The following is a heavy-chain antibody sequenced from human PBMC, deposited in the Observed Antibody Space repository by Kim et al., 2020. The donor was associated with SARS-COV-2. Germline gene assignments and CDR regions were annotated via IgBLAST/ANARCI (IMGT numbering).Heavy chain of an antibody. V-gene: IGHV4-34*01. D-gene: IGHD4-17*01. J-gene: IGHJ6*02. CDR2: INHSGST. Sequence: SETLSLTCAVYGGSFSGYYWSWIRQPPGKGLEWIGEINHSGSTNYNPSLKSRVTISVDTSKNQFSLKLSSVTAAYTAVYYCARGGTVTSFYYYYGMDVWGQGTTVTVSS. CDR3: ARGGTVTSFYYYYGMDV. CDR1: GGSFSGYY.